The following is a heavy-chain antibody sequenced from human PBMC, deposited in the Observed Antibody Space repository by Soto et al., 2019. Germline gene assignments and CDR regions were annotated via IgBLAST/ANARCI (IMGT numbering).Heavy chain of an antibody. CDR1: GFTFISYA. V-gene: IGHV3-23*01. CDR3: ATYLRSDCSSTSCYYDAFDI. CDR2: ISGGGGST. Sequence: PGGSLRLSCEASGFTFISYAMSWVRQAPGKGLEWVSAISGGGGSTYYADSVKGRFTISRDNSKNTLYLQMNSLRAEDTAVYYCATYLRSDCSSTSCYYDAFDIWGQGTMVTVSS. D-gene: IGHD2-2*01. J-gene: IGHJ3*02.